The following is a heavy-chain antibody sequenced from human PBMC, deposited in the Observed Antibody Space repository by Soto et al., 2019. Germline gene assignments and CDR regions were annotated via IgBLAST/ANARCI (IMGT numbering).Heavy chain of an antibody. J-gene: IGHJ6*02. CDR3: ARGSGYSYYYNGMDV. Sequence: EVQLVESGGGLVQPGGSLRLSCAASGFTFNSYDMHWVRQPTGKGLEWVSAIGISGDTHYPGSVKGRFTISRENAKNSLYLQMNSLRAGDTAVYYCARGSGYSYYYNGMDVWGQGTTVTVSS. V-gene: IGHV3-13*01. D-gene: IGHD3-22*01. CDR1: GFTFNSYD. CDR2: IGISGDT.